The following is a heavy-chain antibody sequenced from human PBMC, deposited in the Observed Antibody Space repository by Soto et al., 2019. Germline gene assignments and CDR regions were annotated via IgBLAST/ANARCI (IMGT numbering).Heavy chain of an antibody. V-gene: IGHV2-5*08. CDR3: AHLPTYQVVFDY. D-gene: IGHD3-22*01. CDR2: IYWDDDK. Sequence: SWIRQPPGKALEWLALIYWDDDKRYSPSLKSRLTITKDTSKNQVVLTMTNMDPVDTATYYCAHLPTYQVVFDYWGQGTLVTVSS. J-gene: IGHJ4*02.